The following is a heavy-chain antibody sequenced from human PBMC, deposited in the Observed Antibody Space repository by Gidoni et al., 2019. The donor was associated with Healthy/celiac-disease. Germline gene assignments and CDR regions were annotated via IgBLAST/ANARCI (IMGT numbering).Heavy chain of an antibody. V-gene: IGHV3-23*01. J-gene: IGHJ4*02. CDR3: AKLHGDTAMAKGAYFDY. Sequence: EVQLLESGGGLVQPGGSLRLSCAASGFTFSSYAMSWVRQAPGKGLEWVSAISGSGGSTYYADAVKGRFTISRDNSKNTLYLQMNSLRAEDTAVYYCAKLHGDTAMAKGAYFDYWGQGTLVTVSS. CDR1: GFTFSSYA. CDR2: ISGSGGST. D-gene: IGHD5-18*01.